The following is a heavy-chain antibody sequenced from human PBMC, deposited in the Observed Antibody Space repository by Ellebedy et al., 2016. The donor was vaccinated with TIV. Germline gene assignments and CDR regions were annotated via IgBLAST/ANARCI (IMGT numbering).Heavy chain of an antibody. Sequence: GESLKISCAASGFTFSSYSMNWVRHGPGKGLQWVSSVSVSGLTTYYGDSVKGRFTVSSDNSKNIFDMQMNSLTVDDTAVYYCAKDWAGYSSSWHYDAFDAWGQGTTVIVSS. J-gene: IGHJ3*01. CDR3: AKDWAGYSSSWHYDAFDA. D-gene: IGHD6-13*01. CDR1: GFTFSSYS. V-gene: IGHV3-23*01. CDR2: VSVSGLTT.